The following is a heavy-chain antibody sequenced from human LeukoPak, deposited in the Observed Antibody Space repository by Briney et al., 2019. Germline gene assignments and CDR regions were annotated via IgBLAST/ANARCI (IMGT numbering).Heavy chain of an antibody. CDR1: GFTVFSNY. Sequence: PGGPLRLSCAASGFTVFSNYMSWVRQAPGKGLEWVSVIYSDGTTYYADSVQGRFTISRDNSKNTVYLQMKSLRAEDTAVYFCARERSYYYYYMDVWGKGTTVTVSS. D-gene: IGHD3-10*01. CDR3: ARERSYYYYYMDV. J-gene: IGHJ6*03. CDR2: IYSDGTT. V-gene: IGHV3-53*01.